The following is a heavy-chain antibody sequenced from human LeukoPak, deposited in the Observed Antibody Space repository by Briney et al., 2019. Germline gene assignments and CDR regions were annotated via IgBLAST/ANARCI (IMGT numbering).Heavy chain of an antibody. V-gene: IGHV3-23*01. CDR3: AKTKDDNSGYYDY. CDR2: ISGSGGST. Sequence: AGGSLRPSCAASGFTFSSYAMSWVRQAPGKGLEWVSAISGSGGSTYYADSVKGRFSISRDNSKDTLHLQMNSLRAEDTAVYYCAKTKDDNSGYYDYWGQGTLVTVSS. D-gene: IGHD3-22*01. J-gene: IGHJ4*02. CDR1: GFTFSSYA.